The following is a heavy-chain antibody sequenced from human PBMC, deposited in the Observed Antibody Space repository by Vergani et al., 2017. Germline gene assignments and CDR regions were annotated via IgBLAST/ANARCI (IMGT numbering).Heavy chain of an antibody. CDR2: IYYSGST. CDR3: ACRVSGDAFDS. V-gene: IGHV4-59*01. Sequence: QVQLQESGPGLVKPSETLSLTCTVSGGSISSYYWSWIRQPPGKGLEWIGYIYYSGSTNYNPSLKSRVTRSVDTSKNQFSLKLISVTAAETAVYYVACRVSGDAFDSWGGGTMVTVSS. D-gene: IGHD3-3*01. CDR1: GGSISSYY. J-gene: IGHJ3*02.